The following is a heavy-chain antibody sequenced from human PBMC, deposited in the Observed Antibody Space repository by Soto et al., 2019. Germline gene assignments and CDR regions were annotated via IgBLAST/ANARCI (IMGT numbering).Heavy chain of an antibody. CDR2: ISGSGGST. Sequence: QPGGCLRLSCAAAGFTFSSYAMSWVRQAPGKGLEWVSAISGSGGSTYYADSGKGRFTISRDNSKNTLYLQMNSQRSARTAVYYCAKDHTIPGDSYSYYFYRLGAPGQGTTATLAS. J-gene: IGHJ6*02. V-gene: IGHV3-23*01. D-gene: IGHD2-21*02. CDR3: AKDHTIPGDSYSYYFYRLGA. CDR1: GFTFSSYA.